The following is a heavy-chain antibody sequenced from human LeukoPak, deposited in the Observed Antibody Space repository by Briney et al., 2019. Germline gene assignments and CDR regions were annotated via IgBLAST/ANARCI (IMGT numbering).Heavy chain of an antibody. D-gene: IGHD3-3*01. CDR3: ARDFYDFWGGYWV. CDR1: GFTVSSNY. Sequence: GGSLRLSCAVSGFTVSSNYMSWVRQAPGKGPQWVSTIFRDGSRYYEDSVRGRFSISRDDSKNILSLQMTNLRAEDTAVYYCARDFYDFWGGYWVWGQGTLVTVSS. V-gene: IGHV3-53*01. CDR2: IFRDGSR. J-gene: IGHJ4*02.